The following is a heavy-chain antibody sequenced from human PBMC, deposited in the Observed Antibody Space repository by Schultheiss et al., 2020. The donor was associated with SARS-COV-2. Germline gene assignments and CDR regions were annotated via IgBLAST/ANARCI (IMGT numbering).Heavy chain of an antibody. V-gene: IGHV1-2*06. D-gene: IGHD6-19*01. J-gene: IGHJ4*02. CDR1: GYTFTGYY. CDR3: ARDWGVVAVAGPFDY. CDR2: INPNSGGT. Sequence: ASVKVSCKASGYTFTGYYMHWVRQAPGQGLEWMGRINPNSGGTNYAQKLQGRVTMTRDTSISTAYMELSRLRSDDTAVYYCARDWGVVAVAGPFDYWGQGTLVTVSS.